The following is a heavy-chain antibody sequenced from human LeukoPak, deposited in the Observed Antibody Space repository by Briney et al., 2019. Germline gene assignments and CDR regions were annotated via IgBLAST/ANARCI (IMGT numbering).Heavy chain of an antibody. V-gene: IGHV3-9*01. CDR2: ISWNSGSI. CDR3: ARSLTTLTYEGY. CDR1: GFIFNNYA. Sequence: GGSLRPSCAGSGFIFNNYAMHWVRQPPGKGLEWVSGISWNSGSIDYADSVKGRFTISRDNAKNSLFLQMNSLRAEDTAIYYCARSLTTLTYEGYWGQGTLVTVSS. D-gene: IGHD1-1*01. J-gene: IGHJ4*02.